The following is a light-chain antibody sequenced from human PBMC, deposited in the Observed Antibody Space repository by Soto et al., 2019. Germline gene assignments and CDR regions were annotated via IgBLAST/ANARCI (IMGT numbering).Light chain of an antibody. V-gene: IGKV1-39*01. Sequence: DIQMTQSPSSLSASVGVRVTITCRASQSISSYLNWYQQKPGKAPKILIYAASSLQSGVPSRFSGRGSGTDVNLAISSLQPEDFATDYCQQSYSTPFVGPRTKVDI. CDR2: AAS. J-gene: IGKJ3*01. CDR3: QQSYSTPF. CDR1: QSISSY.